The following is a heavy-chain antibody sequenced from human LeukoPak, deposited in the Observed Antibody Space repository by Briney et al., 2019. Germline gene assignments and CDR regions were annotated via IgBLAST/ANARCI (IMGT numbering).Heavy chain of an antibody. CDR2: IKQDGSEK. Sequence: GGSLRLSCAASGFTFSSYWMSWVRQAPGKGLEWVANIKQDGSEKYYVDSVKGRFTISRDNAKNSLYLQMNSLRAEDTAVYYCAREGGYDSPHFDYWGQGTLVTVSS. V-gene: IGHV3-7*01. J-gene: IGHJ4*02. CDR3: AREGGYDSPHFDY. CDR1: GFTFSSYW. D-gene: IGHD5-12*01.